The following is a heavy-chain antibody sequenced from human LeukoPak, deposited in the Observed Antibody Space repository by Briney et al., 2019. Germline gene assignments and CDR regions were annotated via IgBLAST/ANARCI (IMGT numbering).Heavy chain of an antibody. CDR2: ISSNGGST. CDR1: GFTFRSYA. Sequence: GGSLRLSCSASGFTFRSYAMHWVRQAPGKGLEYVSAISSNGGSTYYADSVKGRFTISRDNSKNTLYLQMSSLRAEDTAVYYCAKGKLLWFGELFPYGMDVWGKGTTVTVSS. J-gene: IGHJ6*04. D-gene: IGHD3-10*01. CDR3: AKGKLLWFGELFPYGMDV. V-gene: IGHV3-64D*06.